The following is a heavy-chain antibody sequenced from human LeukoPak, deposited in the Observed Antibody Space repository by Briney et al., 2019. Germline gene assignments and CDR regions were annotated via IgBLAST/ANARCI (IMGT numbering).Heavy chain of an antibody. J-gene: IGHJ4*02. CDR1: GFTLSNYE. CDR3: ARRITMIVVADY. CDR2: ISSSGSAI. D-gene: IGHD3-22*01. Sequence: GGSLRLSCAASGFTLSNYEMKWVRQAPGKGLEWVSYISSSGSAIYYADSVKGRFTITRDNGKNSLYLQMNSLRAEDTAVYYCARRITMIVVADYWGQGTLVTVSS. V-gene: IGHV3-48*03.